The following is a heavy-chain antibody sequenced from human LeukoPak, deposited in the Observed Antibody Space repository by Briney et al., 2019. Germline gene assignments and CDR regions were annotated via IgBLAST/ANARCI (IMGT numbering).Heavy chain of an antibody. CDR2: IYTSGST. J-gene: IGHJ6*03. V-gene: IGHV4-4*07. CDR1: GGSISSYY. CDR3: ARDRHYDFWSGSQTPYYYYMDV. D-gene: IGHD3-3*01. Sequence: SETLSLTCTVSGGSISSYYWSWIRQPAGKGLEWIGRIYTSGSTNYNPSLKSRVTISVDKSKNQFSLTLSSVTAADTAVYYCARDRHYDFWSGSQTPYYYYMDVWGKGTTVTVSS.